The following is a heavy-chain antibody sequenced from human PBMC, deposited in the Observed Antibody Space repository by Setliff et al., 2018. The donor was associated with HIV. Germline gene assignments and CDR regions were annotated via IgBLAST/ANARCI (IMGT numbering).Heavy chain of an antibody. V-gene: IGHV4-34*01. D-gene: IGHD1-26*01. CDR1: GGSFSDYS. CDR2: ISDNGGA. J-gene: IGHJ3*02. Sequence: SETLSLTCAVSGGSFSDYSWTWLRQPPGKPLEWIGHISDNGGANYNPSLTTRATISVDTSKNQFSLKLTSVTAADTAVYYCARHRPWEVDVFDIWGQGTMVTVSS. CDR3: ARHRPWEVDVFDI.